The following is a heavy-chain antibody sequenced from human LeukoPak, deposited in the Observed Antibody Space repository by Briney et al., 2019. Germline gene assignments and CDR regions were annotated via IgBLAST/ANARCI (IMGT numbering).Heavy chain of an antibody. CDR2: IYPGDSDT. J-gene: IGHJ3*02. CDR3: ARLEGIVVVGDAFDI. Sequence: GESLKNSCKGSGYSFTSYWIGWVRQMPGKGLEWMGIIYPGDSDTRYSPSFQGQVTISADKSISTAYLQWSSLKASDTAMYYCARLEGIVVVGDAFDIWGQGTMVTVSS. V-gene: IGHV5-51*01. CDR1: GYSFTSYW. D-gene: IGHD2-2*01.